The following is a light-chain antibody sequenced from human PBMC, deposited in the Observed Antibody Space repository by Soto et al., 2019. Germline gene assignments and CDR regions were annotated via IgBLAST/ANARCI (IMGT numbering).Light chain of an antibody. V-gene: IGKV3-15*01. J-gene: IGKJ4*01. Sequence: EKVMTQSPAALSVSPGERAPLSCRASQSVNSNLAWYQQKAGQAPRLLLYGASTRATGIPARFSGSASGTEFTLTISSLQSEDSAVYYCQQYNDWPLTFGGGTKVEIK. CDR2: GAS. CDR1: QSVNSN. CDR3: QQYNDWPLT.